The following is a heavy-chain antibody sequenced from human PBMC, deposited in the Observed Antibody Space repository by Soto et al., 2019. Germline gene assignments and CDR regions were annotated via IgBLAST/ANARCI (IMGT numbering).Heavy chain of an antibody. Sequence: GGSLRLSCAASGFTFSNYGMHWVRQAPGKGLEWVAVISYDGSNKVYADSMKGRFTISRDNSKNTLYLQMNGLRAEDTAVYYCAKDTAMVDWGQGTLVTVSS. CDR2: ISYDGSNK. J-gene: IGHJ4*02. CDR3: AKDTAMVD. D-gene: IGHD5-18*01. V-gene: IGHV3-30*18. CDR1: GFTFSNYG.